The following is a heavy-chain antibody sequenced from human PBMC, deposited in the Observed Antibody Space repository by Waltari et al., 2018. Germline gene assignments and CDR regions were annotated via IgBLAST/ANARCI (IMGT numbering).Heavy chain of an antibody. CDR1: GFTFGSYG. D-gene: IGHD6-19*01. CDR3: AKEGKYSSLGY. Sequence: QVQLVESGGGVVQPGGSLRLSCAASGFTFGSYGIPWVRQAPGKGLGWVAFIRYDGSNKYYADSVKGRFTISRDNSKNTLYLQMNSLRAEDTAVYYCAKEGKYSSLGYWGQGTLVTVSS. V-gene: IGHV3-30*02. CDR2: IRYDGSNK. J-gene: IGHJ4*02.